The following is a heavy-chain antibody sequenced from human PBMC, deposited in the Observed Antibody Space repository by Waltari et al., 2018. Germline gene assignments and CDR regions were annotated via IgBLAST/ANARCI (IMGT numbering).Heavy chain of an antibody. J-gene: IGHJ3*02. Sequence: EVQLVESGGGFVQPGGSLKLSCAASGFTFSGSAMHSVRQASGKGLEWVGRIRSKGNSYATAYAASVKGRFTISRDDSKNTADLQMNSLKTEDTAVYYCTRVQWLQAFDIWGQGTMVTVSS. CDR2: IRSKGNSYAT. D-gene: IGHD6-19*01. V-gene: IGHV3-73*01. CDR1: GFTFSGSA. CDR3: TRVQWLQAFDI.